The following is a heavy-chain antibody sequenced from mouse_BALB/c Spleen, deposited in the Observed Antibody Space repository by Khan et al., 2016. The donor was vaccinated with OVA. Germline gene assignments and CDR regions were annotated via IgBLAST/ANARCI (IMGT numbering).Heavy chain of an antibody. Sequence: VQLKQSGTVLARPGASVKMSCKASGYIFTSYWMHWVKQRPGQGLEWIGAIYPGDSDTNYNQNFKDKAKLTAVTSTSTAYMELSSLTNEDSAVYYCTRWSYWFAYWGQGTLVTVSA. CDR2: IYPGDSDT. V-gene: IGHV1-5*01. CDR1: GYIFTSYW. J-gene: IGHJ3*01. D-gene: IGHD1-1*01. CDR3: TRWSYWFAY.